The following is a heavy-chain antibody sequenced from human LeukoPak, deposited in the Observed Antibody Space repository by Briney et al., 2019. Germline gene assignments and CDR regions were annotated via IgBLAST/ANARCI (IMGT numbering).Heavy chain of an antibody. CDR3: ARVAAMLSFDY. J-gene: IGHJ4*02. CDR2: VSSSGSTI. CDR1: GFTFSSYE. D-gene: IGHD5-18*01. V-gene: IGHV3-48*03. Sequence: GGSLRLSCAASGFTFSSYEMNWVRQAPGKGLEWVSYVSSSGSTIYYADSVKGRFTISRDNAKHSLYLQMNSLRAEDRAVYYCARVAAMLSFDYWGQGTLDTVSS.